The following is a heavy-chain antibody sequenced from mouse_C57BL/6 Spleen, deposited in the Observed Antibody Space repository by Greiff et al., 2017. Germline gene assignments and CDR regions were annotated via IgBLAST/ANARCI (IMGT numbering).Heavy chain of an antibody. D-gene: IGHD1-1*01. CDR1: GYTFTSYG. CDR3: ARRGDYYGSSYEYFDV. CDR2: IYPRSGNT. J-gene: IGHJ1*03. V-gene: IGHV1-81*01. Sequence: QVQLQQSGAELARPGASVKLSCKASGYTFTSYGISWVKQRPGQGLEWIGEIYPRSGNTYYNEKFKGKATLTADKSSSTAYMELRSLTSEDSAVYFCARRGDYYGSSYEYFDVWGTGTTVTVSS.